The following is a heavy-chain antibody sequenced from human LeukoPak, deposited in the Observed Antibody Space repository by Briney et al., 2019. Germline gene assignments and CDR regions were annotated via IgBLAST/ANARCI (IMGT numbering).Heavy chain of an antibody. CDR2: IIPIFGTA. CDR3: ARGMEYYDFWSGYSTLPGDY. Sequence: SVKVSCKASGGTFSSYAISWVRQAPGQGLEWMGGIIPIFGTANYAQKFQGRVTITTDESTSTAYMELSSLRSEDTAVYYCARGMEYYDFWSGYSTLPGDYWGQGTLVTVSS. CDR1: GGTFSSYA. V-gene: IGHV1-69*05. J-gene: IGHJ4*02. D-gene: IGHD3-3*01.